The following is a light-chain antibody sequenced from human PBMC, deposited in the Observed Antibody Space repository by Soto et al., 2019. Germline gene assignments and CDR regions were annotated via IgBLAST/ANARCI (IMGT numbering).Light chain of an antibody. Sequence: EIVLTQSPGTLSLSLGERATLSCRASQSVSSKLAWYQQKPGQAPRVLIYGASSRATGIPDRFGGSGSGTEFTLTISRLEPEDFAVYYCQQYGGSPRTFGQGTKLDI. V-gene: IGKV3-20*01. CDR1: QSVSSK. J-gene: IGKJ2*01. CDR3: QQYGGSPRT. CDR2: GAS.